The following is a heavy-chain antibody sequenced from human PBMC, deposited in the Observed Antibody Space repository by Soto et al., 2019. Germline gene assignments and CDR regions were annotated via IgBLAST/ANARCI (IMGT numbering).Heavy chain of an antibody. D-gene: IGHD3-9*01. Sequence: SVKVSCKASGYSFIDYYMHWVRQAPGQGFEWMGRISPKSGGTNYAQKFEGRVTMTWDTSLNTAYMELSSLISEDTAVYYCARPPGYISDWYYFDLWGQGTLVTVSS. CDR1: GYSFIDYY. CDR3: ARPPGYISDWYYFDL. J-gene: IGHJ4*02. V-gene: IGHV1-2*02. CDR2: ISPKSGGT.